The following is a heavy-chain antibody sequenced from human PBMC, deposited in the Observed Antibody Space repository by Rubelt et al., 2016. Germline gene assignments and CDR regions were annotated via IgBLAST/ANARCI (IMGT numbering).Heavy chain of an antibody. Sequence: EVQLVQSGAEVKKPGESLRISCKGSGYSFTSYWISWVRQMPGKGLEWMGRIDPSDSYTNYSPSFQGHVTISADKSISTAYLQWSSLKASDTAMYYCARRKSSSSSTGVYYYYGMDVWGQGTTVTVSS. CDR3: ARRKSSSSSTGVYYYYGMDV. CDR2: IDPSDSYT. J-gene: IGHJ6*02. V-gene: IGHV5-10-1*03. D-gene: IGHD6-6*01. CDR1: GYSFTSYW.